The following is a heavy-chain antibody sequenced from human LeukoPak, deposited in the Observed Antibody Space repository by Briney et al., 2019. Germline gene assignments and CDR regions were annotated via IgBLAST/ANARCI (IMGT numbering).Heavy chain of an antibody. J-gene: IGHJ4*02. V-gene: IGHV1-18*01. CDR3: ARKGRYYYDSSLDY. CDR1: GYTFTSYG. CDR2: ISAYNGNT. D-gene: IGHD3-22*01. Sequence: ASVEVSCKASGYTFTSYGISWVRQAPGQGLEWMGWISAYNGNTNYAQKLQGRVTMTTDTSTSTAYMELRSLRSDDTAVYYCARKGRYYYDSSLDYWGQGTLVTVSS.